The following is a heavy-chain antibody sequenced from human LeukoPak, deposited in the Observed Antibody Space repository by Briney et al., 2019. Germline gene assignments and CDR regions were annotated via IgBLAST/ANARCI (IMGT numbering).Heavy chain of an antibody. CDR3: AREFGDYYFDY. CDR1: GYTFTSYY. Sequence: ASVKVYCKASGYTFTSYYMHWVRQAPGQGLEWMGIINPSGGSTSYAQKFQGRVTMTRDMSTSTVYMELSSLRSEDTAVYYCAREFGDYYFDYWGQGTLVTVSS. CDR2: INPSGGST. D-gene: IGHD4-17*01. J-gene: IGHJ4*02. V-gene: IGHV1-46*01.